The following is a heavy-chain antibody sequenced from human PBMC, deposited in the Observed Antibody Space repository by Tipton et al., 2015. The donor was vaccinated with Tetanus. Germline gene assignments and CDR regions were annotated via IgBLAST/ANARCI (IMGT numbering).Heavy chain of an antibody. CDR1: GFSFSTHG. Sequence: SLRLSCSATGFSFSTHGMNWVRQAPGKGPEWIAYISRSSTMIFYTDSVKGRFTISRDNAKNSLYLQMTSLRPEDTAVYYCGTGLGCTGGTCQGYWGQGTLVTVSS. CDR3: GTGLGCTGGTCQGY. V-gene: IGHV3-48*01. J-gene: IGHJ4*02. D-gene: IGHD2-8*02. CDR2: ISRSSTMI.